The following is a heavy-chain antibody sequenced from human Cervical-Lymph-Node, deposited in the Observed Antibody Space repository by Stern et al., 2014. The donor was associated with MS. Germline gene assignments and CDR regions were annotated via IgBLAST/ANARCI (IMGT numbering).Heavy chain of an antibody. CDR3: ARDPSSGSSQRGGFDI. CDR1: GFSFSSYG. Sequence: VQLVQSGGGVVQPGGSLRLSCAASGFSFSSYGMHWVRQAPGKGLEWAAVIWFDGSNKYYIDSVKGRFTISRDNSENTLYLQMNSLRAEDTAVYYCARDPSSGSSQRGGFDIWAKGQWSPSLQ. J-gene: IGHJ3*02. V-gene: IGHV3-33*01. CDR2: IWFDGSNK. D-gene: IGHD1-26*01.